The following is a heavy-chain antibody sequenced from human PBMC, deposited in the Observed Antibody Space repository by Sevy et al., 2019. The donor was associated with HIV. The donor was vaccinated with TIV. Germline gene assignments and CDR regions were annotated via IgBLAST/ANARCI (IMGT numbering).Heavy chain of an antibody. CDR1: GFTVSSNY. CDR2: IYSGGIT. V-gene: IGHV3-66*02. J-gene: IGHJ3*02. CDR3: ARAPYSSGWYGVAFDI. Sequence: GGSLRLSCAASGFTVSSNYMSWVRQAPGKGLEWVSVIYSGGITYYADSVKGRFTISGDNSKNTLYLQMNSLRAEDTAVYYCARAPYSSGWYGVAFDIWGQGTMVTVSS. D-gene: IGHD6-19*01.